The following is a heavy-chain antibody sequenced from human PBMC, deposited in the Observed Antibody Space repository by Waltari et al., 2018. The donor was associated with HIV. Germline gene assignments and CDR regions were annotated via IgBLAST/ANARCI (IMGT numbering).Heavy chain of an antibody. V-gene: IGHV1-2*06. J-gene: IGHJ6*02. D-gene: IGHD2-21*01. CDR1: RYTFTSYY. CDR3: GRTSIVPSDGSVDV. Sequence: QVRLVQSGAEVKKPGASVRVSCKASRYTFTSYYIHWVRQAPGQGLEWMGRIDPTTGTTSYSQRFQDRVTMTRDTSITTSYMELSRLRNDDMATYYCGRTSIVPSDGSVDVWGQGTTVIVSS. CDR2: IDPTTGTT.